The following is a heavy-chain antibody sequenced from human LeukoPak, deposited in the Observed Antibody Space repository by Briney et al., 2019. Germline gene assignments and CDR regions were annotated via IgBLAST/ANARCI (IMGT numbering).Heavy chain of an antibody. J-gene: IGHJ4*02. CDR1: GFTFSSYA. CDR3: AREGSSSWYVDY. CDR2: ISGSGGST. Sequence: GGSLRLSCAASGFTFSSYAMSWVRQAPGKGLEWVSAISGSGGSTYYADSVKGRFTISRDNAKNSLYLQMNSLRAEDTAVYYCAREGSSSWYVDYWGQGTLVTVSS. V-gene: IGHV3-23*01. D-gene: IGHD6-13*01.